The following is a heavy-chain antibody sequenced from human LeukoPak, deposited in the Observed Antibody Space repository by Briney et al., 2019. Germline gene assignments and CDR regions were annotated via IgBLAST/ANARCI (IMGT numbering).Heavy chain of an antibody. V-gene: IGHV1-2*02. CDR3: ARDQEGGSYGLD. D-gene: IGHD2-15*01. Sequence: ASVKVSCKPSGYTFTGYFMHWVRQAPGQWLEWMGWINPNSGGTNYAQKFQGRVTMTRDTSISTAYMELSRLRSDDTAVYYCARDQEGGSYGLDWGQGTLVTVSS. CDR1: GYTFTGYF. J-gene: IGHJ4*02. CDR2: INPNSGGT.